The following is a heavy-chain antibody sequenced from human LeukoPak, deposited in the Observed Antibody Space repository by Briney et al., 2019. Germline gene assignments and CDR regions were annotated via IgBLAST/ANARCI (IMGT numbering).Heavy chain of an antibody. Sequence: SETLSLTCTVSGDSISSSGYYWGWIRQPPGSGLEWIGTVHSRGSTYYNSSLKSRLTMSVDTSKNQFSLKLRSVTAADTALYYCARLPTGYPNWFDLWGQGTLVTVSS. CDR3: ARLPTGYPNWFDL. J-gene: IGHJ5*02. V-gene: IGHV4-39*01. CDR1: GDSISSSGYY. CDR2: VHSRGST. D-gene: IGHD4-17*01.